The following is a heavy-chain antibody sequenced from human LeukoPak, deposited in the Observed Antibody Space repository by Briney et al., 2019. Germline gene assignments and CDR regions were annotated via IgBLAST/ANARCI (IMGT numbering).Heavy chain of an antibody. Sequence: SETLSLTCTVSGGSISSYYWSWIRQPAGKGLEWIGRIYNSGSTNYNPSLKSRVTMSVDTSKNQFSLKLSSVTAADTAVYYCARGGYYDSSGYYYKRHLDYWGQGTLVTVSS. CDR3: ARGGYYDSSGYYYKRHLDY. D-gene: IGHD3-22*01. V-gene: IGHV4-4*07. CDR2: IYNSGST. J-gene: IGHJ4*02. CDR1: GGSISSYY.